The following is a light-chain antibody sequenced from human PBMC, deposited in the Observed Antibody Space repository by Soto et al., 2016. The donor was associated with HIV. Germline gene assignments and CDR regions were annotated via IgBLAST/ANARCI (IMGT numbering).Light chain of an antibody. CDR2: DAS. J-gene: IGKJ2*01. CDR3: QQYDSVPYT. V-gene: IGKV1-33*01. Sequence: DIQMTQSPSSLSASVGDRVSITCQASQDISNYLNWYQQKVGKAPKLLIYDASNLEPGVPSKFSGSGYGTDFTLTISSLEPEDIATYYCQQYDSVPYTFGQGTKL. CDR1: QDISNY.